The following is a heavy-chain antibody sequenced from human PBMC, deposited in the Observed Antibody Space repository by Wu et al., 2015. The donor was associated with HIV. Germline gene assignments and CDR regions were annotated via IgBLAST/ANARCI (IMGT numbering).Heavy chain of an antibody. V-gene: IGHV1-69*18. J-gene: IGHJ4*02. CDR1: GYTFSDDYY. D-gene: IGHD3-10*01. CDR3: ARDRNAHYYGSGTFDY. Sequence: QVQLVQSGAEVKKPGASVRVSCKASGYTFSDDYYIHWVRQAPGQGLEWMGRIIPIFGTANYAQKFQGRVTITADESTSTAYMELSSLRSEDTAVYYCARDRNAHYYGSGTFDYVGPGNAGHRLL. CDR2: IIPIFGTA.